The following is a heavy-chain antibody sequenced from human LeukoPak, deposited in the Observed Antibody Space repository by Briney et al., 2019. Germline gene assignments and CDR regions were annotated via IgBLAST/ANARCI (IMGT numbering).Heavy chain of an antibody. V-gene: IGHV3-53*01. CDR3: AKDGYDSSGYYLPFDY. CDR1: GFTVSSNY. Sequence: GGSLRLSCAASGFTVSSNYMTWVRQAPGKGLESVSLIYSGGSIYYADSVKGRFTISRDNSKNTLYLQMNSLRAEDTAVYYCAKDGYDSSGYYLPFDYWGQGTLVTVSS. D-gene: IGHD3-22*01. J-gene: IGHJ4*02. CDR2: IYSGGSI.